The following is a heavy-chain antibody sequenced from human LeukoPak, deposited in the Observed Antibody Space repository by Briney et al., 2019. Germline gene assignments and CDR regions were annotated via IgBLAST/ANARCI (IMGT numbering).Heavy chain of an antibody. D-gene: IGHD6-19*01. J-gene: IGHJ4*02. V-gene: IGHV4-34*01. CDR2: INHSGST. CDR3: ASMSGWYWAWVY. CDR1: GGSFSGCY. Sequence: SETLSLTCAVYGGSFSGCYWSWIRQPPGKGLEWIGEINHSGSTNYNPSLKSRVTISVDTSKSQFSLKLSSVTAADTAVYYCASMSGWYWAWVYWGQGTLVTVSS.